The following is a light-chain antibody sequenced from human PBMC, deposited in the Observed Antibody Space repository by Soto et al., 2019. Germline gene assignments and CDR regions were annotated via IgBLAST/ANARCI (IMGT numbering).Light chain of an antibody. CDR1: QSISTY. J-gene: IGKJ1*01. V-gene: IGKV1-39*01. CDR2: TAS. Sequence: DIQMTQSPSSLSASVGDRVTLTCRASQSISTYLNWYQQKPGKATDLLIYTASSLESGVPSRFTGSGSGTDFTLTISSLQPEDFETYFCQQSYSRPRTFGQGTKVDIK. CDR3: QQSYSRPRT.